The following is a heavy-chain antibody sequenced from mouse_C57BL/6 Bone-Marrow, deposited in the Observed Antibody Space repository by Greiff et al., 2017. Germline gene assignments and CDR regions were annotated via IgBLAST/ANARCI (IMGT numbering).Heavy chain of an antibody. CDR1: GYTFTSYW. J-gene: IGHJ4*01. V-gene: IGHV1-53*01. CDR2: INPSNGGT. Sequence: QVQLQQPGTELVKPGASVKLSCKASGYTFTSYWMHWVKQRPGHGLEWIGNINPSNGGTNSNEKFKSKATLTVAKSSSTAYMQRSSLTSEDSAVYYCARSRSNYGDARDYGGQGTSVTVSS. CDR3: ARSRSNYGDARDY. D-gene: IGHD2-5*01.